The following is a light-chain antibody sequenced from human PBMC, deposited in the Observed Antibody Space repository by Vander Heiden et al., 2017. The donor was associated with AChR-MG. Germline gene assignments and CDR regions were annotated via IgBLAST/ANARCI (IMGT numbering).Light chain of an antibody. CDR1: QSVLYSSNNKNY. CDR3: QQYYSTRLT. CDR2: WAY. V-gene: IGKV4-1*01. Sequence: DIVMTQSPDPLAVSLGERATLTCKSSQSVLYSSNNKNYLAWYQQKPGQPPKLLIYWAYTRESGVPDRFSGSGAGTDFTLTISSLQAEDGAVYYCQQYYSTRLTFGQGTKVEIK. J-gene: IGKJ1*01.